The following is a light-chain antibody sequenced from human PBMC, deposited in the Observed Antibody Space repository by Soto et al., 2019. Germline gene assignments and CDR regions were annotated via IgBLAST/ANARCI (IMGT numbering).Light chain of an antibody. CDR1: QDISNF. V-gene: IGKV1-9*01. J-gene: IGKJ4*01. CDR2: AVF. Sequence: IPLTQSPSFLSASVGDRVTINCRASQDISNFLAWFQQKPGRAPKLLIYAVFTLQSGVPSRFSGSGSGAEFTLTISSLQPEDFATYYCQQLDSYPLTFGGGTKVDI. CDR3: QQLDSYPLT.